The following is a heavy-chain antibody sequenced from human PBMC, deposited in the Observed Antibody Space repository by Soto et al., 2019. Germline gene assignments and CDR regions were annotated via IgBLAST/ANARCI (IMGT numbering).Heavy chain of an antibody. CDR1: GDTVSSNSVA. V-gene: IGHV6-1*01. Sequence: SQTLSLTCVGSGDTVSSNSVAWNWVRQSPSRGLEWLGRTYYRSRWYSDYAISVRSRIDINADTSKNQVSLQLNSVTPEDTAVYYCARSEEDSDYYYYGMDVWGQGTTVTVSS. D-gene: IGHD2-15*01. J-gene: IGHJ6*02. CDR3: ARSEEDSDYYYYGMDV. CDR2: TYYRSRWYS.